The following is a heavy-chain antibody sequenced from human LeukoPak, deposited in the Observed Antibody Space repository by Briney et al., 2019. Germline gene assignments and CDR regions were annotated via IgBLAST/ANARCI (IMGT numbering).Heavy chain of an antibody. CDR1: GGSISTSSYY. J-gene: IGHJ5*02. V-gene: IGHV4-39*01. Sequence: KPSETLSLTCTVSGGSISTSSYYWGWIRQPPGKGLEWIGSIYYGGSTYYSPSLKSRVSISVDTSKNQFSLKLSSVAAADTAVYYCAITTQTKTNWFDPWGQGTLVTVSS. CDR3: AITTQTKTNWFDP. D-gene: IGHD1-14*01. CDR2: IYYGGST.